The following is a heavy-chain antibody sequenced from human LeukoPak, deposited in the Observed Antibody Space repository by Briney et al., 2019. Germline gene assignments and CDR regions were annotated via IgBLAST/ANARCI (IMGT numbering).Heavy chain of an antibody. J-gene: IGHJ4*02. CDR2: IIPIFGTA. Sequence: ASVKVSCKASGGTFSSYAISWVRQAPGQGLEWMGGIIPIFGTANYAQKFQGRVTITADESTSTAYMELSSLRSEDTAVYYCARGIARGTMIVVASYYFDYWGQGTLVTVSS. CDR3: ARGIARGTMIVVASYYFDY. V-gene: IGHV1-69*13. D-gene: IGHD3-22*01. CDR1: GGTFSSYA.